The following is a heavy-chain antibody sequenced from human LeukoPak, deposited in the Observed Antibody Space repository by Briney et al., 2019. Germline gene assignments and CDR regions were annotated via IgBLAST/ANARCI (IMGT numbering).Heavy chain of an antibody. CDR3: ARDYSPDYGDYGKGFDY. CDR2: ISSSSSTI. D-gene: IGHD4-17*01. V-gene: IGHV3-48*01. Sequence: GGSLRLSCAASGFTFSSYSMNWVRQAPGKGLEWVSYISSSSSTIYYADSVKGRFTISRDNANNSLYLQMNSLRAEDTAVYYCARDYSPDYGDYGKGFDYWGQGALVTVSS. CDR1: GFTFSSYS. J-gene: IGHJ4*02.